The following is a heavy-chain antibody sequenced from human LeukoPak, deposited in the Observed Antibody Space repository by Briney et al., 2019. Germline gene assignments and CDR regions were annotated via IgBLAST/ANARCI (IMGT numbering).Heavy chain of an antibody. J-gene: IGHJ4*02. CDR2: IYYSGST. V-gene: IGHV4-39*01. CDR3: ASWRGSWPIH. Sequence: PSETLSLTCTVSGGSISSSSYYWGWIRQPPGKGLEWIGSIYYSGSTYYNPSLKSRVTISVDTSKNQFSLKLSSVTAADTAVYYCASWRGSWPIHWGQGTLVTVSS. CDR1: GGSISSSSYY. D-gene: IGHD6-13*01.